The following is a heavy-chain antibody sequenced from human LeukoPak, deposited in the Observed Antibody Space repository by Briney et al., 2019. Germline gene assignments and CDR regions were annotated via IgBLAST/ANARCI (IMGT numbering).Heavy chain of an antibody. CDR2: ISAYNGNT. Sequence: ASVKVSCKASGYTFTSYGISWVRQAPGQGLEWMGWISAYNGNTNYAQKLQGGVTMTTDTSTSTAYMELRSLRSDDTAVYYCARDYPSEYSSSWNIAGCAFDIWGQGTMVTVSS. V-gene: IGHV1-18*01. J-gene: IGHJ3*02. CDR1: GYTFTSYG. D-gene: IGHD6-13*01. CDR3: ARDYPSEYSSSWNIAGCAFDI.